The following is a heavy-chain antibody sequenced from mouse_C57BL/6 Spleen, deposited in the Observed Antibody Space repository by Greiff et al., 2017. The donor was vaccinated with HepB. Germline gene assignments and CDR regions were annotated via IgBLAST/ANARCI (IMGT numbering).Heavy chain of an antibody. CDR1: GYSITSGYY. CDR3: ARADYAYFDY. Sequence: EVQLQQSGPGLVKPSQSLSLTCSVTGYSITSGYYWNWIRQFPGNKLEWMGYISYDGSNNYNPSLKNRISITRDTSKNQFFLKLNSVTTEDTATYYCARADYAYFDYWGQGTTLTVSS. D-gene: IGHD2-4*01. V-gene: IGHV3-6*01. J-gene: IGHJ2*01. CDR2: ISYDGSN.